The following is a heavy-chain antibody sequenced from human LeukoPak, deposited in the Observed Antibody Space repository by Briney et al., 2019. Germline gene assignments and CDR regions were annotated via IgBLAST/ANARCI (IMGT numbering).Heavy chain of an antibody. CDR2: IDYSGST. D-gene: IGHD3-22*01. V-gene: IGHV4-59*08. CDR1: GSSISSDY. Sequence: PSETLSLTCTVSGSSISSDYWSWIRQPPGKGLEWIGYIDYSGSTNYNPSLKSRVTISMDTSKNQFSLKLSSVTAADTAVYYCARHYFDTRDCYSFDFWGQGTLVTVSS. J-gene: IGHJ4*02. CDR3: ARHYFDTRDCYSFDF.